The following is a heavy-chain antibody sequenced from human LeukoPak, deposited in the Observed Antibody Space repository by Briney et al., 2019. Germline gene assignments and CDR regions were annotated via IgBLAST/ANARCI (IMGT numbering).Heavy chain of an antibody. CDR2: ISYDGSNK. CDR1: GFTFSSYA. V-gene: IGHV3-30*07. CDR3: ARGFDP. J-gene: IGHJ5*02. Sequence: GGSLRLSCAASGFTFSSYAMHWVRQAPGKGLEWVAVISYDGSNKYYADSVKGRFTISRDNSKNTLYLQMNGLRAEDTAVYYCARGFDPWGQGTLVTVSS.